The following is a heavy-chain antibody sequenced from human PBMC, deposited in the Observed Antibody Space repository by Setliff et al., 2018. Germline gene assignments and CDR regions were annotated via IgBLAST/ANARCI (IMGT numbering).Heavy chain of an antibody. CDR1: GFAFNTYW. CDR2: INGDGSVA. V-gene: IGHV3-74*01. CDR3: ARDKDFWSGYAFDI. D-gene: IGHD3-3*01. Sequence: GGSLRLSCAASGFAFNTYWMHWVRQVPGKGLVWVARINGDGSVANYADAVKGRFTISRDNAKNSLYLQMNNLRAEDTAVYYCARDKDFWSGYAFDIWGQGTMVTVSS. J-gene: IGHJ3*02.